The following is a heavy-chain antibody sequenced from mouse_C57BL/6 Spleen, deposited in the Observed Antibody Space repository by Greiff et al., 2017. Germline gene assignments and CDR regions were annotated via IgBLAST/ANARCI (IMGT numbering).Heavy chain of an antibody. CDR2: IDPSDSYT. CDR1: GYTFTSYW. V-gene: IGHV1-69*01. D-gene: IGHD2-4*01. J-gene: IGHJ3*01. Sequence: QQSCKASGYTFTSYWMHWVKQRPGQGLEWIGEIDPSDSYTNYNQKFKGKSTLTVDKSSSTAYMQLSSLTSEDSAVYYCARYLYDYDGFAYWGQGTLVTVSA. CDR3: ARYLYDYDGFAY.